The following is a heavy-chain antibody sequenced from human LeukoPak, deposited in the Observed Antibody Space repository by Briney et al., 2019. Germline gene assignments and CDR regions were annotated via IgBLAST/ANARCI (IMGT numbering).Heavy chain of an antibody. CDR3: ARASGVPGLVNYYYMDV. CDR2: INPNSGGT. CDR1: GYTFTGYY. D-gene: IGHD1-26*01. J-gene: IGHJ6*03. V-gene: IGHV1-2*02. Sequence: ASVKVSCKASGYTFTGYYMHWVRQAPGQGLEWMGWINPNSGGTNYAQKFQGRVTMTRDTSISTAYMELSRLRSDDTAVYYCARASGVPGLVNYYYMDVWGKGTTVTVSS.